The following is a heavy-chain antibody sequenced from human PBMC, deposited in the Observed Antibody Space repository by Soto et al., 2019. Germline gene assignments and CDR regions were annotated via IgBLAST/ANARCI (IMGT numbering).Heavy chain of an antibody. D-gene: IGHD5-12*01. J-gene: IGHJ5*02. Sequence: PGGSLSLSCAASGFTFSSYCMHWVRQAPGKGLEWVAVISYDGSNKYYADSVKGRFTISRDNSKNTLYLQMNSLRAEDTAVYYCARDRARGYSGYVFWFDPWGQGTLVTVSS. CDR1: GFTFSSYC. V-gene: IGHV3-30*03. CDR3: ARDRARGYSGYVFWFDP. CDR2: ISYDGSNK.